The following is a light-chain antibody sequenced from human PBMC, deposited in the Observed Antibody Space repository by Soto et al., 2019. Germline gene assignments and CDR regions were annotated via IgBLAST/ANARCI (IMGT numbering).Light chain of an antibody. V-gene: IGKV3-15*01. CDR2: GAS. Sequence: EIVMTQSPASLSVSPGDGATLSCRASQSVASNVAWYQQKPGQGPRLLIHGASTRAVGVPARFSGSGSGTEFTLTISSLQSENFAVYYCQQYHHWPQQYTFGQGTTLQIK. CDR1: QSVASN. CDR3: QQYHHWPQQYT. J-gene: IGKJ2*01.